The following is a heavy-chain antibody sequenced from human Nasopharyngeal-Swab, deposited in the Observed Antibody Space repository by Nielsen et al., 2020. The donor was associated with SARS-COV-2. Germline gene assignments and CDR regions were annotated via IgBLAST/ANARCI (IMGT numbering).Heavy chain of an antibody. D-gene: IGHD3-3*01. J-gene: IGHJ5*02. CDR3: AHLWAAPLFGVVTTPWFDP. Sequence: SGPTLVKPTQTLTLTCTFSGFSLSTSGVGVGWIRQPPGKALEWLALIYWNDDKRYSPSLKSRLTITKDTSKNQVVLTMTNMDPVDTATYYCAHLWAAPLFGVVTTPWFDPWGQGTLVTVSS. V-gene: IGHV2-5*01. CDR2: IYWNDDK. CDR1: GFSLSTSGVG.